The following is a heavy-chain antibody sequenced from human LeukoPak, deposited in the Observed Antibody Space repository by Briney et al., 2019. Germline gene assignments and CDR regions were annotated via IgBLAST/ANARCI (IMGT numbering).Heavy chain of an antibody. CDR3: ARHAPQVGMRAFDI. CDR1: GGSISSASYY. D-gene: IGHD1-26*01. V-gene: IGHV4-61*02. CDR2: IYTSGST. Sequence: PSETLSPTCAVSGGSISSASYYWSWIRQPAGKGLEWIGRIYTSGSTNYNPSLKSRVTISVDTSNNQFSLKLSSVTAADTALYYCARHAPQVGMRAFDIWGQGTLVTVSS. J-gene: IGHJ3*02.